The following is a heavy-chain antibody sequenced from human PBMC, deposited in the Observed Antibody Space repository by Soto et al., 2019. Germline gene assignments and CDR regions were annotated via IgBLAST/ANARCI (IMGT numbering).Heavy chain of an antibody. CDR1: GFTFSSYD. V-gene: IGHV3-13*01. J-gene: IGHJ4*02. CDR2: IGTAGDT. D-gene: IGHD6-13*01. CDR3: ARASHSSSWYGPLDY. Sequence: PGGSLRLSCAASGFTFSSYDMHWVRQATGKGLEWVSAIGTAGDTYYPGSVKGRFTISRENAKNSLYLQMNSLRAGDTAVYYCARASHSSSWYGPLDYWGQGTLVTVSS.